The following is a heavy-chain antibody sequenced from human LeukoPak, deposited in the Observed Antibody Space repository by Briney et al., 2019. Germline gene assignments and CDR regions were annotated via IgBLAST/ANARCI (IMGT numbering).Heavy chain of an antibody. CDR2: IYYSGST. D-gene: IGHD3-22*01. V-gene: IGHV4-59*12. J-gene: IGHJ4*02. Sequence: SETLSLTCTVSGGSISSYYWSWIRQPPGKGLEWIGYIYYSGSTNYNASLTNRVTISVDTSKNQFSLKLSSVTAAGTAVYYCARGPHTGVNYYDSSGYYYWGQGTLVTVSS. CDR3: ARGPHTGVNYYDSSGYYY. CDR1: GGSISSYY.